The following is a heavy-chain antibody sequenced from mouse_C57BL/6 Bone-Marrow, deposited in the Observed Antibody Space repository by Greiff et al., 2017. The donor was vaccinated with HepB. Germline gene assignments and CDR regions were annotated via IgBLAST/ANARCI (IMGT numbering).Heavy chain of an antibody. CDR2: ILPSIGRT. CDR3: ASGATVVATNGYFDV. D-gene: IGHD1-1*01. V-gene: IGHV15-2*01. J-gene: IGHJ1*03. CDR1: DSEVFPIAY. Sequence: SGSELRSPGSSVKLSCKDFDSEVFPIAYMSWVRQKPGHGFEWIGGILPSIGRTIYGEKFEDKATLDADTLSNTAYLELNSLTSEDSAIYYCASGATVVATNGYFDVWGTGTTVTVSS.